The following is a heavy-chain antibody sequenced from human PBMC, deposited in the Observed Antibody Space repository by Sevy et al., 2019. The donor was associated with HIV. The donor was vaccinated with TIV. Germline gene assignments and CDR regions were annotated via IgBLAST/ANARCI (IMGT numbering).Heavy chain of an antibody. J-gene: IGHJ4*02. CDR3: VKGVTSITMVRGVIRY. CDR1: GFTFSSYA. Sequence: GGSLRLSCSASGFTFSSYAMHWVRQAPGKGLEYVSAISSNGGRTYYADSVKGRFTISRDNSKNTLYLQMSSLRAEDTAVYYCVKGVTSITMVRGVIRYWGQGTLVTVSS. V-gene: IGHV3-64D*06. CDR2: ISSNGGRT. D-gene: IGHD3-10*01.